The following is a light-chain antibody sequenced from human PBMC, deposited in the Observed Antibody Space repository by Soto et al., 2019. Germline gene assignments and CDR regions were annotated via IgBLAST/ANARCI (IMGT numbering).Light chain of an antibody. CDR2: GAS. CDR1: QTMSSSY. CDR3: QQYGSSPRT. V-gene: IGKV3-20*01. Sequence: IVLTQSPGTLSLSPGERATLSCRASQTMSSSYLAWYQQKPGQAPRLLIFGASSRATGIPDRFSGSGSGTDFTLTVSRLEPEDFAVYYCQQYGSSPRTFGQGTNVDI. J-gene: IGKJ1*01.